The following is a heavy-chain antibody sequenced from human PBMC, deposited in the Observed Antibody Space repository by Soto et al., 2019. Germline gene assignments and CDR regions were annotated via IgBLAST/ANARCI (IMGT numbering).Heavy chain of an antibody. Sequence: QVQLVESGGGVVQPGRSLRLSCAASGFTFSSYGMHWVRQAPGKGLEWVAVISYDGSNKYYADSVKGRLTISRDNSKNTLDLQKNSMRGEDTAVYYCAKDNGSGCDWLRVGDASDIWGQGTMVTVSS. V-gene: IGHV3-30*18. CDR1: GFTFSSYG. J-gene: IGHJ3*02. CDR2: ISYDGSNK. D-gene: IGHD5-12*01. CDR3: AKDNGSGCDWLRVGDASDI.